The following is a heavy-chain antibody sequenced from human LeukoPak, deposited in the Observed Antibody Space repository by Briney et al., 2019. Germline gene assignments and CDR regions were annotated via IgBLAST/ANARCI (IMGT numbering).Heavy chain of an antibody. D-gene: IGHD2-2*02. CDR1: GGTFSSYT. J-gene: IGHJ6*03. Sequence: SVKVSCKASGGTFSSYTISWVRQAPGQGLEWMGRIIHILGIANYAQKFQGRVTITADKSTSTAYMELSSLRSEDTAVYYCARDLLKYCSSTSCYTKAIDYYYYMDVWGKGTTVTVSS. V-gene: IGHV1-69*04. CDR2: IIHILGIA. CDR3: ARDLLKYCSSTSCYTKAIDYYYYMDV.